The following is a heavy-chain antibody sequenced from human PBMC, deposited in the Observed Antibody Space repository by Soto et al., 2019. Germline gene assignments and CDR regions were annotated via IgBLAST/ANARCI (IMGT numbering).Heavy chain of an antibody. CDR2: FNWNSGSI. J-gene: IGHJ1*01. V-gene: IGHV3-9*01. D-gene: IGHD6-13*01. Sequence: GGSLRLSCAASVFTFDDYAMHWFRQVPGKGLEWFAGFNWNSGSIGYGASVKGRFAISRDNAKNSLHLQMNSLSAEDTAFYYCVKDESINWYSGHFRHWGQGTLVTVSS. CDR1: VFTFDDYA. CDR3: VKDESINWYSGHFRH.